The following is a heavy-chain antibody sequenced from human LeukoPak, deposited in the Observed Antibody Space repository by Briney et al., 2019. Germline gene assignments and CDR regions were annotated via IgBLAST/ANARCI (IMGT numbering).Heavy chain of an antibody. CDR2: ISSGGSTI. Sequence: PGGSLRLSCAASGFTFSDYYMSWIRQAPGKGLEWVSYISSGGSTIYYADSVKGRFTISRDNAKNSLYLQMNSLRAEDTAVYYCARGHYYDSSGYYGLFDYWGQGTLVTVSS. J-gene: IGHJ4*02. V-gene: IGHV3-11*01. D-gene: IGHD3-22*01. CDR3: ARGHYYDSSGYYGLFDY. CDR1: GFTFSDYY.